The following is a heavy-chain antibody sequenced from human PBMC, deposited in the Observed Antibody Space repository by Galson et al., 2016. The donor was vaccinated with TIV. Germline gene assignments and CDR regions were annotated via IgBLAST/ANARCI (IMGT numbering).Heavy chain of an antibody. CDR1: GFIVSSNY. CDR3: ARDRRHCGNECYLYYYYGMDV. J-gene: IGHJ6*02. CDR2: IYSGGST. V-gene: IGHV3-53*05. Sequence: SLRLSCAASGFIVSSNYMTWVRQAPGKGLEWVSLIYSGGSTSYADSVKGRFTISRDNSKNTVYLQMNSLRAEDTAVYYCARDRRHCGNECYLYYYYGMDVWCQGTTVTVSS. D-gene: IGHD2-21*01.